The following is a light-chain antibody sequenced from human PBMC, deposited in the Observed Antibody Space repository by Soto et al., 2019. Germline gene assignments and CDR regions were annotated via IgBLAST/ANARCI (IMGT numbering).Light chain of an antibody. CDR1: QGIDSY. Sequence: IQLTQSPSSLSASVGDRVTIACRASQGIDSYLAWYQQKPGTAPKLLIYAASALQSGVPSRFSGGGSGTDFTLTISSLQPEDFATYYCQQLNNYPSTFGGGTKVEIK. CDR2: AAS. J-gene: IGKJ4*01. V-gene: IGKV1-9*01. CDR3: QQLNNYPST.